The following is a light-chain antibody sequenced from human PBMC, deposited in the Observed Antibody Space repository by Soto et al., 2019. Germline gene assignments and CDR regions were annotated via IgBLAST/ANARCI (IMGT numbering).Light chain of an antibody. J-gene: IGKJ1*01. V-gene: IGKV3-15*01. CDR1: QSISGT. CDR2: GAS. Sequence: EMGITRCPATLSGSPGGRATLSCRASQSISGTLAWYQQKPGQAPRLLIYGASTRATSFPARFSGSGSGTDFTLTISSLQSEDFAVYYCQQYNNWPWTFGQGTKVDIK. CDR3: QQYNNWPWT.